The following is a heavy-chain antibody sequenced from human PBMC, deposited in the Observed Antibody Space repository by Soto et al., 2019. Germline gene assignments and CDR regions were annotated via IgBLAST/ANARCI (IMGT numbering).Heavy chain of an antibody. CDR3: ARELYDSSGYFAFDI. V-gene: IGHV1-69*13. J-gene: IGHJ3*02. CDR1: GGTFSSYA. D-gene: IGHD3-22*01. Sequence: ASVKVSCKASGGTFSSYAISWVRQAPGQGLEWMGGIIPIFGTANYAQKFQGRVTITADESTSTAYMELSSLRSEDTAVYYCARELYDSSGYFAFDIWGQGTMVTVSS. CDR2: IIPIFGTA.